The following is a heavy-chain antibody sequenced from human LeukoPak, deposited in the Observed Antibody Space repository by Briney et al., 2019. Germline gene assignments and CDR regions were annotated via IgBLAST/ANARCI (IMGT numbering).Heavy chain of an antibody. CDR2: IYYSGST. V-gene: IGHV4-61*01. J-gene: IGHJ5*02. CDR3: AREGYCSSTSCYSFDP. Sequence: SETLSLTCTVSGGSVSSGSYYWSWIRQPPGTGLEWIGYIYYSGSTNYNPSLKSRVTISVDTSKNQFSLKLSSVTAADTAVYYCAREGYCSSTSCYSFDPWGQGTLVTVSS. CDR1: GGSVSSGSYY. D-gene: IGHD2-2*01.